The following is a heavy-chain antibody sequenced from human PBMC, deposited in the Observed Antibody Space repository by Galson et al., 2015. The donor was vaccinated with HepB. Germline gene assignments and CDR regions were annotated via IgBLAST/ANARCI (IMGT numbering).Heavy chain of an antibody. D-gene: IGHD1-26*01. J-gene: IGHJ4*02. CDR1: GFTFSSYG. Sequence: SLRLSCAASGFTFSSYGMSWVRQAPGKGLEWVANIKQDGSEKYYVDSVKGRFTVSRDNAKNSLYLQMNSLRAEDTAVYYCAKDLDGVGATPYFDYWGQGTLVTVSS. CDR3: AKDLDGVGATPYFDY. CDR2: IKQDGSEK. V-gene: IGHV3-7*01.